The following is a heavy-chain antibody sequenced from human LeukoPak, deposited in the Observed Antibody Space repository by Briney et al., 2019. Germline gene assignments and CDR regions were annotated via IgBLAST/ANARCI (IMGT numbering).Heavy chain of an antibody. CDR3: AKDSTYNWFDP. V-gene: IGHV3-7*03. CDR1: GFTFSSYW. J-gene: IGHJ5*02. Sequence: GGSLRLSCAASGFTFSSYWMSWVRQAPGKGLEWVANIKQDGSEKYYVDSVKGRFTISRDNAKNSLYLQMNSLRAEDTAVYYCAKDSTYNWFDPWGQGTLVTVSS. CDR2: IKQDGSEK.